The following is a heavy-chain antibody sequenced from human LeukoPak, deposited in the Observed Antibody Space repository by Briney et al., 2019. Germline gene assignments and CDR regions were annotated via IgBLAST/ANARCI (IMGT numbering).Heavy chain of an antibody. V-gene: IGHV5-51*01. CDR1: GYIFTSHW. CDR2: TYPGDSDT. D-gene: IGHD6-19*01. CDR3: VRTTEYTSGWAFDH. J-gene: IGHJ4*02. Sequence: GESLKISCKGSGYIFTSHWIGWVRQVPGKGLEWMGSTYPGDSDTKYSPSFQGQVTISVDKSITTAFLQWTTLKASDTAMYYCVRTTEYTSGWAFDHWGQGALVTVSS.